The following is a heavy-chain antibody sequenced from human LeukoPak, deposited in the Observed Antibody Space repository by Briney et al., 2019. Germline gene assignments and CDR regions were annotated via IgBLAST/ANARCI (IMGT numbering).Heavy chain of an antibody. J-gene: IGHJ4*02. CDR1: GYSFVTFG. V-gene: IGHV1-18*01. CDR3: ASGQATTRFYFDY. D-gene: IGHD1-26*01. Sequence: ASVKVSCKVSGYSFVTFGISWVRQAPGQGLEWMGWISAYNGNTNYAQKLQGRVTMTTDASTSTAYMELRSLRSDDTAVYYCASGQATTRFYFDYWGQGTLVTVSS. CDR2: ISAYNGNT.